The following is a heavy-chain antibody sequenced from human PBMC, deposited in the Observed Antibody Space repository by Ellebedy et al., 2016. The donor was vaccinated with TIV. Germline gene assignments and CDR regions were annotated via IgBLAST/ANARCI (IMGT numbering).Heavy chain of an antibody. CDR1: GGSISSSNW. V-gene: IGHV4-4*02. CDR3: ARGRKPTAYWYFDL. D-gene: IGHD4-17*01. CDR2: IYHSGST. Sequence: MPGGSLRLSCAVSGGSISSSNWWSWVRQPPGKGLEWIGEIYHSGSTNYNPSLKSRVTISVDKSKNQFSLKLSSVTAADTAVYYCARGRKPTAYWYFDLWGRGTLVTVSS. J-gene: IGHJ2*01.